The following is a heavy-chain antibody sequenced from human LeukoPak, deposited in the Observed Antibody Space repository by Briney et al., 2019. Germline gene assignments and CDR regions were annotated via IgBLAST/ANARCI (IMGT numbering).Heavy chain of an antibody. CDR2: INPSGGST. CDR3: ARDLESGYFDY. D-gene: IGHD2-8*02. J-gene: IGHJ4*02. V-gene: IGHV1-46*01. CDR1: GYTFTSYY. Sequence: ASVKVFCKASGYTFTSYYMHWVRQAPGQGLEWMGIINPSGGSTSYAQKFQGRVTMTRDTSTSTVYMELSSLRSEDTAVYYCARDLESGYFDYWGQGTLVTVSS.